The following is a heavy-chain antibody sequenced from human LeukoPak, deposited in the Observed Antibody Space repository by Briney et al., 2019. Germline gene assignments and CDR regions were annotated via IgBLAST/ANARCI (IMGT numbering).Heavy chain of an antibody. CDR3: AARGQIAAAMGY. CDR2: INHSGST. D-gene: IGHD6-13*01. J-gene: IGHJ4*02. Sequence: SETLSLTCTVSGGSISSYYWSWIRQPPGKGLEWIGEINHSGSTNYNPSLKSRVTISVDTSKNQFSLKLSSVTAADTAVYYCAARGQIAAAMGYWGQGTLVTVSS. CDR1: GGSISSYY. V-gene: IGHV4-34*01.